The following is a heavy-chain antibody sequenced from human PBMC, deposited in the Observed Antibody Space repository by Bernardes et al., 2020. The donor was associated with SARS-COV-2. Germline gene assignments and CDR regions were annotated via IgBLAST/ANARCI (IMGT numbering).Heavy chain of an antibody. CDR2: ISSDGSNK. V-gene: IGHV3-30*18. D-gene: IGHD3-22*01. CDR1: GFRFSIYG. Sequence: LRLSCAASGFRFSIYGMHWVRQAPGKGLEWVAVISSDGSNKYNADSVKGRFTISRDNSKSMLYLQMNSLRAEDTAVYYCVKEVNYYDSSGPVVDFWGQGTLVTVSS. CDR3: VKEVNYYDSSGPVVDF. J-gene: IGHJ4*02.